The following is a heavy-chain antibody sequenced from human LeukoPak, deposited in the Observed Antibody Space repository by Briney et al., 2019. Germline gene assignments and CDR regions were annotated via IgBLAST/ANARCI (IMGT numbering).Heavy chain of an antibody. D-gene: IGHD1-26*01. CDR3: ASTNYRGGTTGYNWFDP. J-gene: IGHJ5*02. V-gene: IGHV3-30-3*01. Sequence: GGSLRLSCAASGFTFSNYAMHGVRQAPGKGLEWVAVISYDGSNEYYADSVKGRFTISRDNSKNTLYLQMNSLRAEDTAMYYCASTNYRGGTTGYNWFDPWGQGTLVTVSS. CDR2: ISYDGSNE. CDR1: GFTFSNYA.